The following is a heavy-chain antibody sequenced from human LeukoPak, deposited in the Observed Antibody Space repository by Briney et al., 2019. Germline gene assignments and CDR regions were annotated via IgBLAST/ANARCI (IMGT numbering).Heavy chain of an antibody. V-gene: IGHV3-30-3*01. Sequence: GGSLRLSCAASGFTFSSYAMHWVRQAPGKGLEWVAVISYDGSNKYYADSVKGRFTIFRDNSKNTLYLQMNSLRAEDTAVYYCARGGGQYYYDSSGYYFDYWGQGTLVTVSS. CDR2: ISYDGSNK. CDR3: ARGGGQYYYDSSGYYFDY. J-gene: IGHJ4*02. CDR1: GFTFSSYA. D-gene: IGHD3-22*01.